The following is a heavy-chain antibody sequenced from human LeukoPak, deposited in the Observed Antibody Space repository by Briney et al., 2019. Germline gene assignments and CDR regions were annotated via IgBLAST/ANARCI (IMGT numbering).Heavy chain of an antibody. CDR1: GGSISSYY. V-gene: IGHV4-59*01. D-gene: IGHD3-9*01. Sequence: SETLSHTCTVSGGSISSYYWSWIRQPPGKGLKWIGYIYYSGSTNYNPSLKSRVTISVDTSKNQFSLKLSSVTAAETAVYYCARDSPPVRYFDRGYYYYGMDVWGQGTTVTVSS. CDR3: ARDSPPVRYFDRGYYYYGMDV. CDR2: IYYSGST. J-gene: IGHJ6*02.